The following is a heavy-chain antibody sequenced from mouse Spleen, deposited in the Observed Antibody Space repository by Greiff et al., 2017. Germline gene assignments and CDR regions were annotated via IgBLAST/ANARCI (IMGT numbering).Heavy chain of an antibody. V-gene: IGHV1-61*01. J-gene: IGHJ2*01. Sequence: QVQLQQPGAELVRPGSSVKLSCKASGYTFTSYWMDWVKQRPGQGLEWIGNIYPSDSETHYNQKFKDKATLTVDKSSSTAYMQLSSLTSEDSAVYYGARKDYEYYVDYWGQGTTLTVSS. CDR1: GYTFTSYW. CDR2: IYPSDSET. D-gene: IGHD2-4*01. CDR3: ARKDYEYYVDY.